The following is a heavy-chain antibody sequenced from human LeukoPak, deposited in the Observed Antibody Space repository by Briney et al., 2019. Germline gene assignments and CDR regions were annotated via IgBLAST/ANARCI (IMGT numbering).Heavy chain of an antibody. CDR1: GCSLSSGDYY. V-gene: IGHV4-30-4*01. D-gene: IGHD5-18*01. J-gene: IGHJ6*03. CDR3: ARVGYSYVINDWSRTGLGAYPTKYYYHMDV. CDR2: SYQNVST. Sequence: SQTLSLTCTVSGCSLSSGDYYWRWIRQPPGKGLEWLGESYQNVSTNYSPSLKSRVTISGDTSKNQFSLKLSSVTAADTAVYFCARVGYSYVINDWSRTGLGAYPTKYYYHMDVWGKGTTVTVSS.